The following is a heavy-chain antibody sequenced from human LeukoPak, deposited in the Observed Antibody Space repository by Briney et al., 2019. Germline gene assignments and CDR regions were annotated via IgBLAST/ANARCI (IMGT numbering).Heavy chain of an antibody. CDR1: GYTFTSYG. CDR3: ASRGVDYGGPCSY. D-gene: IGHD4-23*01. V-gene: IGHV1-69*04. Sequence: SVKVSCKASGYTFTSYGISWVRQAPGQGLEWMGRIIPILGIANYAQKFQGRVTITADKSTSTAYMELSSLRSEDTAVYYCASRGVDYGGPCSYWGQGTLVTVSS. J-gene: IGHJ4*02. CDR2: IIPILGIA.